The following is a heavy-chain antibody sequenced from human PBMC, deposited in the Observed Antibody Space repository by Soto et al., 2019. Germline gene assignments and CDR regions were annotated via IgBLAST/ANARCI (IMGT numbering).Heavy chain of an antibody. CDR1: GGTFSSYA. Sequence: VASVKVSCKASGGTFSSYAISWVRQAPGQGLEWMGGIIPIFGTANYAQKFQGRVTITADESTSTAYMELSSLRSEDTAVYYCARRTYYYDSSGYYYRSGIFNWFDPWGQGTLVTVSS. J-gene: IGHJ5*02. V-gene: IGHV1-69*13. CDR2: IIPIFGTA. D-gene: IGHD3-22*01. CDR3: ARRTYYYDSSGYYYRSGIFNWFDP.